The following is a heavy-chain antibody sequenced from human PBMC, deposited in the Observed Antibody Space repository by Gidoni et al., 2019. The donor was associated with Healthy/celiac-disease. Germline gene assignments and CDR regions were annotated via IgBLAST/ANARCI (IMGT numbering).Heavy chain of an antibody. D-gene: IGHD3-16*02. V-gene: IGHV3-23*01. CDR3: AKGELSLPGYFQH. J-gene: IGHJ1*01. Sequence: EVQLLESGVGLVQPGGSLRLSCSASGFTFSSYAMSWVRQAPGKGLEWVSAISGSGGSTYYADSVKGRFTISRDNSKNTLYLQMNSLRAEDTAVYYCAKGELSLPGYFQHWGQGTLVTVSS. CDR2: ISGSGGST. CDR1: GFTFSSYA.